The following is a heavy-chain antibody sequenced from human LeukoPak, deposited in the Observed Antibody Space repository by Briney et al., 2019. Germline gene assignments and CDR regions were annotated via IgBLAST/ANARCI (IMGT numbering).Heavy chain of an antibody. CDR3: ARDGFYSNYGLDY. V-gene: IGHV3-30*04. D-gene: IGHD4-11*01. CDR1: GFTFSSYS. J-gene: IGHJ4*02. CDR2: ISNDGTNK. Sequence: GGSLRLSCAASGFTFSSYSTHWVRQAPGKGLEWVAIISNDGTNKYYADSVKGRFTISRDNFKNTLYLQMNSLRAEDTAVYYCARDGFYSNYGLDYWGQGTLVTVSS.